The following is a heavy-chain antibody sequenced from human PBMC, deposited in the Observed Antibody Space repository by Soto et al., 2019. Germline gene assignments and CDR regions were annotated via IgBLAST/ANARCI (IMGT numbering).Heavy chain of an antibody. D-gene: IGHD3-3*01. Sequence: PSEILSLTCTVSGGSISSGGYYWSWIRQHPGKGLEWIGYIYYSGSTYYNPSLKSRVTISVDTSKNQFSLKLSSVTAADTAVYYCAREVTIFGVVPINWFDPWGQGTLVTVSS. V-gene: IGHV4-31*03. CDR3: AREVTIFGVVPINWFDP. CDR2: IYYSGST. J-gene: IGHJ5*02. CDR1: GGSISSGGYY.